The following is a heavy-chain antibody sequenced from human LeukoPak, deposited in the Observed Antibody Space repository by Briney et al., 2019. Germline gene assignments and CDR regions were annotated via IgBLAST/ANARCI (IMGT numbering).Heavy chain of an antibody. Sequence: ASVKVSCKASGYTFTSYGINWVRQATGQGLEWMGWMNPNSGNTGYAQKFQGRVTMTRNTSISTAYMELSSLRSEDTVVYYCARGRGTPLHGYWFDPWGQGTLVTVSS. CDR1: GYTFTSYG. D-gene: IGHD2-15*01. CDR2: MNPNSGNT. V-gene: IGHV1-8*02. CDR3: ARGRGTPLHGYWFDP. J-gene: IGHJ5*02.